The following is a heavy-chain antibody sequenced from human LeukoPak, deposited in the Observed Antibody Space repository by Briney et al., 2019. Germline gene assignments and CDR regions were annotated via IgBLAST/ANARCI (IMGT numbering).Heavy chain of an antibody. CDR3: ASPNVLLWFGESRFDY. CDR1: GYTFTSYG. CDR2: IIPILGIA. J-gene: IGHJ4*02. D-gene: IGHD3-10*01. Sequence: ASVKVSCKASGYTFTSYGISWVRQAPGQGLEWMGRIIPILGIANYAQKFQGRVTITADKSASTAYMELSSLRSEDTAVYYCASPNVLLWFGESRFDYWGQGTLVTVSS. V-gene: IGHV1-69*04.